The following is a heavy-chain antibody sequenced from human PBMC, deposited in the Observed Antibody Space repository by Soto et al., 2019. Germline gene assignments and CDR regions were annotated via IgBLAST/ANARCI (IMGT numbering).Heavy chain of an antibody. J-gene: IGHJ4*02. D-gene: IGHD6-13*01. V-gene: IGHV4-59*11. CDR1: GGYMRSHH. Sequence: SETLSLTCTVSGGYMRSHHWTWMRQPRGKGLEWIGYVYNSGSTNYNPSLKSRVTISEDTSKSQFSLKVNSMTAADTAAYYCARYRREAVAGYTLDNWGQGILVTVSS. CDR3: ARYRREAVAGYTLDN. CDR2: VYNSGST.